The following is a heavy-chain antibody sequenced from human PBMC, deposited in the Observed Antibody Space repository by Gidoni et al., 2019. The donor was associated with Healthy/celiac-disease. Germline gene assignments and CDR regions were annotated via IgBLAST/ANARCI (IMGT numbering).Heavy chain of an antibody. J-gene: IGHJ4*02. Sequence: QVQLQQWGAGLLKPSETLSLTCAGYGGSFSGYYWSWIRQPPGKGLEWIGEINHSGSTNYNPSLKSRVTISVDTSKNQFSLKLSSVTAADTAVYYCYSSYADYWGQGTLVTVSS. CDR1: GGSFSGYY. V-gene: IGHV4-34*01. CDR2: INHSGST. D-gene: IGHD6-6*01. CDR3: YSSYADY.